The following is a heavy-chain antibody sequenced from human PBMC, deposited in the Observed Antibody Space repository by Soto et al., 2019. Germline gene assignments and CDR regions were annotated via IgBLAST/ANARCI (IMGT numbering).Heavy chain of an antibody. Sequence: SSETLSLTCAVYGGSFSCYYYSWIRQHPGKGLEWTGYIYYSGSTYYNPSLKSRTIISVDTSKNQFSLKLSSVTAADTAVYSCARGSSGDFWSGSYAFDIWGQGTMVTVSS. CDR1: GGSFSCYY. CDR3: ARGSSGDFWSGSYAFDI. J-gene: IGHJ3*02. CDR2: IYYSGST. D-gene: IGHD3-3*01. V-gene: IGHV4-31*11.